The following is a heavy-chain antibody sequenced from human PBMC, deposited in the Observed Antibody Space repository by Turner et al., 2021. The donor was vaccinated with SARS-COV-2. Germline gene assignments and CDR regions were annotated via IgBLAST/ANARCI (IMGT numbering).Heavy chain of an antibody. CDR1: GGSISSSSYY. V-gene: IGHV4-39*01. Sequence: QLQLQESGPGLVKPSETLSLTCTVSGGSISSSSYYWGRIRQPPGKGLEWIGSIYYSGSTYYNPSLKSRVTISVDTSKNQFSLKLSSVTAADTAVYYCAGEVVVPAAILGAVYGMDVWGQGTTVTVSS. J-gene: IGHJ6*02. CDR3: AGEVVVPAAILGAVYGMDV. CDR2: IYYSGST. D-gene: IGHD2-2*02.